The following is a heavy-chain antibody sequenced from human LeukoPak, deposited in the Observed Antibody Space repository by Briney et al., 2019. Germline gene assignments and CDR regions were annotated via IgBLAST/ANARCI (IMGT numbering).Heavy chain of an antibody. D-gene: IGHD3-10*01. CDR2: ISSSSSTI. V-gene: IGHV3-48*02. Sequence: GGSLRLSCAASGFTFSTYEMNWVRQAPGKGLEWISYISSSSSTIYYADSVRGRFTISRDNAKNSLYLQMNSLRDEDTAVYYCAKTTGVSGTYYFDYWGQGTLVTVSS. J-gene: IGHJ4*02. CDR3: AKTTGVSGTYYFDY. CDR1: GFTFSTYE.